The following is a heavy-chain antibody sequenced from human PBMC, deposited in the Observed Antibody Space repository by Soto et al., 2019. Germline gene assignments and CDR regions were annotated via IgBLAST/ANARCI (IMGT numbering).Heavy chain of an antibody. CDR3: ARKYYDSSGYSSAPFDY. D-gene: IGHD3-22*01. Sequence: ASVKVSCKASGYTFTGYYMHWVRQAPGQGLEWMGWINSNSGGTNYAQKFQGWVTMTRDTSISTAYMELSRLRSDDTAVYYCARKYYDSSGYSSAPFDYWGQGTLVTVSS. CDR1: GYTFTGYY. CDR2: INSNSGGT. J-gene: IGHJ4*02. V-gene: IGHV1-2*04.